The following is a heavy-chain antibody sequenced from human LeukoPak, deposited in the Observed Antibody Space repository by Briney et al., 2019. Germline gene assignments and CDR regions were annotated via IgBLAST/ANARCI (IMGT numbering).Heavy chain of an antibody. D-gene: IGHD3-9*01. CDR3: TPEYYDILTGYYSWFDP. CDR1: GYTLSEIS. CDR2: FDPEDGET. Sequence: GASVKVSCKVSGYTLSEISMQWVRQAPGKGLEWMGGFDPEDGETIYAQKSQGRVTMTEDTSTDTAYMELSSLRSEDTAVYYCTPEYYDILTGYYSWFDPWGQGTLVTVSS. V-gene: IGHV1-24*01. J-gene: IGHJ5*02.